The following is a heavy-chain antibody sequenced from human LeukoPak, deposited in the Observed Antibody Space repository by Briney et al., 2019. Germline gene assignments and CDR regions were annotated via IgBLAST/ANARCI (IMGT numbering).Heavy chain of an antibody. V-gene: IGHV3-21*01. D-gene: IGHD2-15*01. Sequence: PGGSLRLSCAASGFTFSSYSMNWVRQAPGKGLEWVSSISSSSSYIYYADSVKGRFTISRDNAKNTLYLQMNSLRAEDTAVYYCARAPSYCSGGSCYTEAFDIWGQGTMVTVSS. J-gene: IGHJ3*02. CDR3: ARAPSYCSGGSCYTEAFDI. CDR2: ISSSSSYI. CDR1: GFTFSSYS.